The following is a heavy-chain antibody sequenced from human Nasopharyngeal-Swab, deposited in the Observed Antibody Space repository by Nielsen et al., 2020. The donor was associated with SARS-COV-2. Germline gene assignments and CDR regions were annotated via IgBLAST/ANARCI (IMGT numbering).Heavy chain of an antibody. CDR1: GASISSFH. V-gene: IGHV4-59*01. CDR3: ARAGRTAYGLDV. Sequence: SETLSLTCSVSGASISSFHWCWIRQPPGKGLEWIGTIYYHGSANYRPSLKSRVTMSVDTSKNQLSLTLNSVTAEDTAVYYCARAGRTAYGLDVWGQGTTVTVSS. D-gene: IGHD2-21*01. J-gene: IGHJ6*02. CDR2: IYYHGSA.